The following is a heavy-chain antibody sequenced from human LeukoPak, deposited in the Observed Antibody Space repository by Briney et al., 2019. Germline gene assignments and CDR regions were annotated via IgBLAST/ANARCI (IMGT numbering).Heavy chain of an antibody. Sequence: GGSLRLSCAASGFTFSSYGMSWVRQAPGKGLVWVSRLHSDGSSTNYADSVKGRFTISRDNAKNTLYLQMNSLRAEDTALYYCARGSFQTYYDFWSGYPDLDYWGQGTLVTVSS. CDR2: LHSDGSST. D-gene: IGHD3-3*01. V-gene: IGHV3-74*01. CDR3: ARGSFQTYYDFWSGYPDLDY. CDR1: GFTFSSYG. J-gene: IGHJ4*02.